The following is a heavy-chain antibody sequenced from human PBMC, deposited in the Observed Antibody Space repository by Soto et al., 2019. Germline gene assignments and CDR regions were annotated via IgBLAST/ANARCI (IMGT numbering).Heavy chain of an antibody. J-gene: IGHJ3*02. Sequence: EVQLLESGGGLVQPGGSLRLSCAASGFTFSSYAMSWVRQAPGKGLEWVSAISGSGGSTYYADSVKGRFTISRDDSKNTLYLQMNSPKTEDTAVYYCTTDLVYDDAFDIWGQGTMVTVSS. CDR2: ISGSGGST. V-gene: IGHV3-23*01. CDR3: TTDLVYDDAFDI. D-gene: IGHD3-22*01. CDR1: GFTFSSYA.